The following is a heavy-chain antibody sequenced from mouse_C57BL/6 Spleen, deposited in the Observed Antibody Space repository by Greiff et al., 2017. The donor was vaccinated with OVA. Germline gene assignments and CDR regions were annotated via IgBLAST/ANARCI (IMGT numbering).Heavy chain of an antibody. Sequence: VQLQQSGPELVKPGASVKMSCKASGYTFTDYYMHWVKQSHGKSLEWIGYINPNNGGTSYNQKFKGKATLTVNKSSSTAYMELRSLTSEDSAVYYCARKATVVDYYAMDYWGQGTSVTVSS. CDR2: INPNNGGT. CDR3: ARKATVVDYYAMDY. J-gene: IGHJ4*01. CDR1: GYTFTDYY. D-gene: IGHD1-1*01. V-gene: IGHV1-22*01.